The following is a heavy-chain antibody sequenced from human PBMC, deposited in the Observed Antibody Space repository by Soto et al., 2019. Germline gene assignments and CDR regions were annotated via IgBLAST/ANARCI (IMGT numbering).Heavy chain of an antibody. CDR1: GYTFFTYD. D-gene: IGHD5-12*01. CDR3: ARHHGPTTSENWFDP. Sequence: QVHLVQSGVEVKTPGASVKVSCQASGYTFFTYDISWVRQAPGQGLEWMGWISTYSGDTKYAQKFQGRLTMTTDTSTATAYLELRSLRYDDAAVYYCARHHGPTTSENWFDPWGQRTLVTVSS. CDR2: ISTYSGDT. J-gene: IGHJ5*02. V-gene: IGHV1-18*01.